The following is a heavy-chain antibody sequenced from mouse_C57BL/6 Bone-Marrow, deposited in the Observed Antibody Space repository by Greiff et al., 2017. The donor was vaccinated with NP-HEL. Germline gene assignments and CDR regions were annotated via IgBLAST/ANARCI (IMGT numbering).Heavy chain of an antibody. CDR2: IYPGNGYT. J-gene: IGHJ2*01. CDR3: ANSGYYYGNSPYYFDY. D-gene: IGHD1-1*01. CDR1: GYTFTSYG. V-gene: IGHV1-58*01. Sequence: EVQLQESGAELVRPGSSVKMSCKTSGYTFTSYGINWVKQRPGQGLEWIGYIYPGNGYTEYNEKFKGKATLTSDTSSSTAYMQLSSLTSEDSAIYFGANSGYYYGNSPYYFDYWGQGTTLTVSS.